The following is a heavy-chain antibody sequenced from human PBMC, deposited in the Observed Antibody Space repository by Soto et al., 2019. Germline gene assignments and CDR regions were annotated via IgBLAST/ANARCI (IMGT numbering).Heavy chain of an antibody. V-gene: IGHV1-18*01. J-gene: IGHJ4*02. D-gene: IGHD3-10*01. CDR3: ASGWFGEFVYYVAY. CDR2: ISVYNGNT. CDR1: GYTFTSYG. Sequence: QVQLVQSGAEVKKPGASVKVSCKASGYTFTSYGISWVRQAPGQVLAWMGWISVYNGNTNYAQKLQGRVTMTTDTSSSTAYMELRSLSSDDTAVYYCASGWFGEFVYYVAYWGQGTLVTDSS.